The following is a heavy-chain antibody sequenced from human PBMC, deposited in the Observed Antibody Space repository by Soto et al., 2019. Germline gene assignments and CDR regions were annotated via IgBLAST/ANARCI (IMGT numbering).Heavy chain of an antibody. D-gene: IGHD3-9*01. CDR3: ARYFDWPSAFDI. Sequence: SETLSLTCTVSGGSISGYYWSWIRQPPGKRLEWIGYINYFGSTNYNPSLKSRVTISVDTSREQFSLRLDSVTAADTAVYYCARYFDWPSAFDIWGKGTMVTVSS. V-gene: IGHV4-59*01. CDR2: INYFGST. CDR1: GGSISGYY. J-gene: IGHJ3*02.